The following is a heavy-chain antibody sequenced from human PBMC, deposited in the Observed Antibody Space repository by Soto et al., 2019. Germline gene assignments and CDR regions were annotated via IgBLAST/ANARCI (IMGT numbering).Heavy chain of an antibody. J-gene: IGHJ4*02. CDR2: IWYDGSNK. Sequence: GGSLRLSCAASGFTFSSYGMHWVRQAPGKGLEWVAVIWYDGSNKYYADSVKGRFTISRDNSKNTLYLQMNSLRAEDTAVYYCAINDYYGSGSGLHFDYWGQGTLVTVSS. V-gene: IGHV3-33*01. D-gene: IGHD3-10*01. CDR1: GFTFSSYG. CDR3: AINDYYGSGSGLHFDY.